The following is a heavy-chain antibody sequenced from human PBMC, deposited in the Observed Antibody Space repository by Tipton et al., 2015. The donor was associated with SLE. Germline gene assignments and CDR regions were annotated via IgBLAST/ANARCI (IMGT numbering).Heavy chain of an antibody. CDR1: GFTFGDYG. CDR3: AKDGKYQLPRDSYFDL. J-gene: IGHJ2*01. Sequence: SLRLSCLVSGFTFGDYGMHWVRQGPGKGLEWVSGITWNGGRRGYADSVKGRFTISRDNAKNSLYLQMNSLRPEDTALYYCAKDGKYQLPRDSYFDLWGRGTLVTVSS. D-gene: IGHD2-2*01. V-gene: IGHV3-9*01. CDR2: ITWNGGRR.